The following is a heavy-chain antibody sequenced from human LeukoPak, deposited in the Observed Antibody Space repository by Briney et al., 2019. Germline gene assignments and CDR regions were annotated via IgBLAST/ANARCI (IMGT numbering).Heavy chain of an antibody. CDR3: ARPHAPSGSYFPFDY. Sequence: ASVKVSCKASGYTFTSYAMHWVRQAPGQRLEWMGWINAGNGNTKYPQKFQGRVTITRDTSASTAYMELSSLRSEDTAVYYCARPHAPSGSYFPFDYWGQGTLVIVSS. D-gene: IGHD1-26*01. CDR2: INAGNGNT. V-gene: IGHV1-3*01. CDR1: GYTFTSYA. J-gene: IGHJ4*02.